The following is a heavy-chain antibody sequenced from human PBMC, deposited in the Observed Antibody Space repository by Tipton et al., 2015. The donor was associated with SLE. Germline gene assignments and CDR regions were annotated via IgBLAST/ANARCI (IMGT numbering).Heavy chain of an antibody. CDR2: IFHIGSA. CDR3: ARLADGNRNWFDP. V-gene: IGHV4-39*07. CDR1: GGSMSTYY. D-gene: IGHD6-13*01. J-gene: IGHJ5*02. Sequence: TLSLTCFVSGGSMSTYYWAWIRQPPGKGLEWIGHIFHIGSAYYNPSLKSRVTISIDTSTNQFSLKVKSVTAADTAVYYCARLADGNRNWFDPWGQGTLVTVSS.